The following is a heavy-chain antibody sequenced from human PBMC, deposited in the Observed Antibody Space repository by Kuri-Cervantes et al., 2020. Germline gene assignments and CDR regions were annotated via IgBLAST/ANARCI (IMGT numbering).Heavy chain of an antibody. CDR2: INSDGSIT. Sequence: GGSLRLSCAASGFTFSNYWMHWVRQAPGKGLVWVSYINSDGSITSYADSVKGRFTISRDNAKNSLYLQMNSLRAEDTAFYYCARADYSDYYYYYYMDVWGKGTTVTVSS. V-gene: IGHV3-74*01. CDR3: ARADYSDYYYYYYMDV. D-gene: IGHD4-17*01. J-gene: IGHJ6*03. CDR1: GFTFSNYW.